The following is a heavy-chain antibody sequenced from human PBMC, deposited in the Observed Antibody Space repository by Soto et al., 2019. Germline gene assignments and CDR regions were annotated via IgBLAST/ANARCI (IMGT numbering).Heavy chain of an antibody. V-gene: IGHV3-21*01. CDR2: IGSRTSDI. CDR1: GFTLSRHT. J-gene: IGHJ3*02. D-gene: IGHD3-22*01. CDR3: VRDYYDTSGYPNTFDM. Sequence: PGGSLRLSCAASGFTLSRHTMNWVRQAPGKGLEWVSFIGSRTSDIYYADSVKGRFTISRDNAKNSLYLDLTRLRAEDTAVYFCVRDYYDTSGYPNTFDMCRQGTMFPVSS.